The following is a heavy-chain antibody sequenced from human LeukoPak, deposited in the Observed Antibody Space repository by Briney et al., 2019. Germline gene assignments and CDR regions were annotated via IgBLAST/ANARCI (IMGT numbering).Heavy chain of an antibody. CDR1: GGSFSGYY. CDR3: ASTTAAAGNLDDY. Sequence: SETLSLTCAVYGGSFSGYYWSWIRQPPGKGLDWIGEINHSGSTNYNPSLKSRVTISVDTSKNQFSLKLSSVTAADTAVYYCASTTAAAGNLDDYWGQGTLVTVSS. CDR2: INHSGST. J-gene: IGHJ4*02. V-gene: IGHV4-34*01. D-gene: IGHD6-13*01.